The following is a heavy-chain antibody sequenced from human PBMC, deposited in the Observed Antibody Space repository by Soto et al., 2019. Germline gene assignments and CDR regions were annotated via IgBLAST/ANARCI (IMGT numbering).Heavy chain of an antibody. Sequence: SETLSLTCXVSGGSISSGGYYWSWIRQHPGKGLEWIGYIYYSGSTYYNPSLKSRVTISVDTSKNQFSLKLSSVTAADTAVYYCARVFGFGGMDVWGQGTTVTVSS. V-gene: IGHV4-31*03. CDR1: GGSISSGGYY. D-gene: IGHD3-10*01. J-gene: IGHJ6*02. CDR2: IYYSGST. CDR3: ARVFGFGGMDV.